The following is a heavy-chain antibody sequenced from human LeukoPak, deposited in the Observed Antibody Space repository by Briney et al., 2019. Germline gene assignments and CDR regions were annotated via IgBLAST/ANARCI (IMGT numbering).Heavy chain of an antibody. J-gene: IGHJ4*02. Sequence: GGSLRLSCAASGFTFSTYSMNWVRQAPGKGLEWVSSMSSGSSFIYYADSVKGRFTISRDNAKNSLYLQMNSLTAEDSAVYYCASRRGSNRPFGYWGQGTLVTVSS. CDR2: MSSGSSFI. CDR3: ASRRGSNRPFGY. V-gene: IGHV3-21*01. D-gene: IGHD1-26*01. CDR1: GFTFSTYS.